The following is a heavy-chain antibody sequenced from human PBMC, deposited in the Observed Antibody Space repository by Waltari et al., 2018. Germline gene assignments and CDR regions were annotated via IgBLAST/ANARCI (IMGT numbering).Heavy chain of an antibody. Sequence: EVQLVESGGGLVQPGRSLRLSCAASGFTFDDYAMQWVRQAPGKGLEWVSGISWNSGSIGYADSVKGRFTISRDNAKNSLYLQMNSLRAEDTALYYCAKDMTAIDAFDIWGQGTMVTVSS. CDR1: GFTFDDYA. CDR3: AKDMTAIDAFDI. V-gene: IGHV3-9*01. CDR2: ISWNSGSI. J-gene: IGHJ3*02.